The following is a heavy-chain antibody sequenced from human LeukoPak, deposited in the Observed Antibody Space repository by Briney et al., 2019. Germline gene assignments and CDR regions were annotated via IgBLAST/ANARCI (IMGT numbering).Heavy chain of an antibody. CDR3: ARGLGSGWLPVDY. Sequence: GGSLRLSCAASGFTFSSYSMNWVRQAPGKGLEWVSSISSSSSYIYYADSVKGRFTISRDNAKNSLYLQMNSLRAEDTAVYYCARGLGSGWLPVDYWGQGTLVTVSS. V-gene: IGHV3-21*01. CDR2: ISSSSSYI. D-gene: IGHD6-19*01. J-gene: IGHJ4*02. CDR1: GFTFSSYS.